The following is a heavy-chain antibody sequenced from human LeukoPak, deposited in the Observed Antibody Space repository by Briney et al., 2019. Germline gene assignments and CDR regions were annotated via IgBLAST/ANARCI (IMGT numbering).Heavy chain of an antibody. J-gene: IGHJ4*02. Sequence: SETLFLTCTVSGGSISGYYWDWIRQPPGNGLEWIGYIHSSGGTHYSPSLESRVTMSVDTSKNQFSLKLTSVTAADTAVYYCARHHRSGSGGTYFDYWGQGTLVTVSS. D-gene: IGHD3-22*01. CDR2: IHSSGGT. V-gene: IGHV4-4*09. CDR3: ARHHRSGSGGTYFDY. CDR1: GGSISGYY.